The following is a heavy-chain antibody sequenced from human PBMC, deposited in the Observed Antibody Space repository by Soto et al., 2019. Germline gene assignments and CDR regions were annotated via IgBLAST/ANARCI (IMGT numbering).Heavy chain of an antibody. CDR3: ARELYADNADYVAGSNALDF. CDR2: INPKSGDT. J-gene: IGHJ4*02. V-gene: IGHV1-2*02. D-gene: IGHD3-16*01. Sequence: QVQLVQSGTEVRKPGASVKVSCKASEDTFSGFYIHWVRQAPGQGLEWMGWINPKSGDTFLAQKFQSGVTMTRDRSMATVYMEFSRLTSDDTAVYYRARELYADNADYVAGSNALDFWGQGTLVIVSS. CDR1: EDTFSGFY.